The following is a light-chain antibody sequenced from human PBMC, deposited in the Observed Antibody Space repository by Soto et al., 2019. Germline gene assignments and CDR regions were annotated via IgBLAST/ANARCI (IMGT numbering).Light chain of an antibody. CDR3: SSYSSSNIYL. V-gene: IGLV2-14*01. Sequence: QSVLTQPASVSGSPGHSITISCTGTGSDIGGYRYVAWYQQRPGKAPKLVIQEVSNRPSGISDRFSGSKSGNTASLTISGLQADDEADYYCSSYSSSNIYLFRTGTKVTVL. CDR1: GSDIGGYRY. J-gene: IGLJ1*01. CDR2: EVS.